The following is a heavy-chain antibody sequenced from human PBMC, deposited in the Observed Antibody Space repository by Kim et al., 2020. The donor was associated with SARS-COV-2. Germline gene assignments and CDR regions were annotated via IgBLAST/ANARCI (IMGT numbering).Heavy chain of an antibody. V-gene: IGHV3-21*01. D-gene: IGHD2-8*01. Sequence: VKGRFSISRDNANNLLYLQMNSLGAEDSAVYYCARDKDCTNGVCYPWFDPWGQGTLVTVSS. CDR3: ARDKDCTNGVCYPWFDP. J-gene: IGHJ5*02.